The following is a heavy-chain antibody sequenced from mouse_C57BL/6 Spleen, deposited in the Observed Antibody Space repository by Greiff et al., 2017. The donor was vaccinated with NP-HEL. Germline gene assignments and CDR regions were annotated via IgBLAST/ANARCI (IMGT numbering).Heavy chain of an antibody. CDR2: INPYNGGT. Sequence: EVQLQQSGPVLVKPGASVKMSCKASGYTFTDYYMNWVKQSHGKSLEWIGVINPYNGGTSYNQKFKGKATLTVDKSSITAYMELNSLTSEDSAVYYCARREGYYEGYYYAMDYWGQGTSVTVSS. CDR1: GYTFTDYY. CDR3: ARREGYYEGYYYAMDY. D-gene: IGHD2-3*01. J-gene: IGHJ4*01. V-gene: IGHV1-19*01.